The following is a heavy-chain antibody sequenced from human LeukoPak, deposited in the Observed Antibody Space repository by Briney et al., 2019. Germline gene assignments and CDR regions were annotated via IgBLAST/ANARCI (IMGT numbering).Heavy chain of an antibody. V-gene: IGHV4-61*02. CDR3: ARDIVVVPAHGDYMDV. CDR1: GGSISSGSYY. J-gene: IGHJ6*03. CDR2: IYTSGST. D-gene: IGHD2-2*01. Sequence: SQTLSLTCTVSGGSISSGSYYWSWIRQPAGKGLEWIGRIYTSGSTNYNPSLKSRVTISVDTSKNQFSLKLSSVTAADTAVYYCARDIVVVPAHGDYMDVWGKGTTVTVSS.